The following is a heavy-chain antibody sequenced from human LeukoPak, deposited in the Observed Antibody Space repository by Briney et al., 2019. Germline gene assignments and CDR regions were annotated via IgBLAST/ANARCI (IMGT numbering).Heavy chain of an antibody. Sequence: GGSLRLSCSASGFTFSSYGMHWVRQAPGKGLEYVSAISSNGGSTYYADSVKGRVTISRDNSKNTLYLQMSSLRAEDTAVYYCVKDRRYSSNWYYFDYWGQGTLVIVSS. CDR3: VKDRRYSSNWYYFDY. CDR2: ISSNGGST. D-gene: IGHD6-13*01. V-gene: IGHV3-64D*09. CDR1: GFTFSSYG. J-gene: IGHJ4*02.